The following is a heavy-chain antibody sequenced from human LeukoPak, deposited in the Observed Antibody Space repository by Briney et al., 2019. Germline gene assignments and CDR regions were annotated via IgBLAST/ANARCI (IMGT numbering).Heavy chain of an antibody. CDR3: ARAPIVVVTAIPGSFDY. CDR2: ISYDGSNK. Sequence: GGSLRLSCPASGFIFSDYVMHWVRQAPGKGLEWVAVISYDGSNKYYADSVKGRFTISRDNPKNTLYLQMNSLRAEDTAVYYCARAPIVVVTAIPGSFDYWGQGTLVTVSS. CDR1: GFIFSDYV. D-gene: IGHD2-21*02. V-gene: IGHV3-30*04. J-gene: IGHJ4*02.